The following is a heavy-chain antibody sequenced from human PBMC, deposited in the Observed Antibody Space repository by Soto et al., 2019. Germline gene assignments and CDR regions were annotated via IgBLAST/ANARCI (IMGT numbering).Heavy chain of an antibody. CDR3: TRLDSSLVHYGMDV. Sequence: GGSLRLSCEASEFTFSSYRMSWVRQAAGKGLEWVGKIKADGSEKYYVESVKGRFTISRDNSKKSLYLQMDNLSVEDTAVYYCTRLDSSLVHYGMDVWGQGTTVTVSS. J-gene: IGHJ6*02. CDR1: EFTFSSYR. CDR2: IKADGSEK. D-gene: IGHD1-1*01. V-gene: IGHV3-7*01.